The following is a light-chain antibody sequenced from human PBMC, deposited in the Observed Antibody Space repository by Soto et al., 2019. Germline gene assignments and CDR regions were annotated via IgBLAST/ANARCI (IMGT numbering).Light chain of an antibody. CDR1: SSDVGGYNY. V-gene: IGLV2-8*01. CDR3: TSYAGGNNV. Sequence: QSALTQPPSASGSPGQSVTISCTGTSSDVGGYNYVSWYQQHPGKVPKLMVYEVNKRPSGVPDRFSGSKSGNTASLPVSGLQAEDEADYYCTSYAGGNNVFGTGTKVTLL. J-gene: IGLJ1*01. CDR2: EVN.